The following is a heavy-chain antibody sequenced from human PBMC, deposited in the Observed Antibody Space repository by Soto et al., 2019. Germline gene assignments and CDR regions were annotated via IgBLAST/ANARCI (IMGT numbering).Heavy chain of an antibody. CDR1: VYSFTTYW. V-gene: IGHV5-10-1*01. CDR2: IDPSDSYT. CDR3: ARQETDYYSYYGMQV. J-gene: IGHJ6*02. Sequence: PGESLKISCKGSVYSFTTYWISWVRHIPGKGLEWMGRIDPSDSYTKYSPSFQGHVTISADRSISTAYLQWSSLKASDTAMYYCARQETDYYSYYGMQVLGQATTVNVS.